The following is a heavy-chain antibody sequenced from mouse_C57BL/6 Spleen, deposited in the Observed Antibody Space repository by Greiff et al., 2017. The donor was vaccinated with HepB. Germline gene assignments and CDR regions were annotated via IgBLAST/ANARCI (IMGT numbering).Heavy chain of an antibody. CDR1: GYTFTSYW. D-gene: IGHD1-1*01. Sequence: VQLQQSGAELVRPGSSVKLSCKASGYTFTSYWMDWVKQRPGQGLEWIGNIYPSDSETHYNQKFKDKATLTVDKSSSTAYMQLSSLTSEDSAVYYCAREAVVGGNWYFDVWGTGTTVTVSS. V-gene: IGHV1-61*01. CDR2: IYPSDSET. CDR3: AREAVVGGNWYFDV. J-gene: IGHJ1*03.